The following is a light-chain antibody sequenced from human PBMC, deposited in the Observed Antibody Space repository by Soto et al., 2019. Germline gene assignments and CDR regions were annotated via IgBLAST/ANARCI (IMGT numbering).Light chain of an antibody. CDR3: QHSKMYSPWT. CDR1: QSITTW. CDR2: DVS. J-gene: IGKJ1*01. V-gene: IGKV1-5*01. Sequence: EIQRTQDPSTVSAWLGDSFPITCVASQSITTWLAWYQQRPGKAPKLLIYDVSSLQSGVPSRFSGSGSGTEFTLTISSLQPDDFATYYCQHSKMYSPWTVGQVTQVEIK.